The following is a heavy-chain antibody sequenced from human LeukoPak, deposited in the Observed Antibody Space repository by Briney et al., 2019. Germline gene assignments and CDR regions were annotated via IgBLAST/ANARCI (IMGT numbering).Heavy chain of an antibody. CDR2: IYHSGST. Sequence: PSETLSLTCTVSGGSISSYYWSWIRQPPGKGLEWIGSIYHSGSTYYNPSLKSRVTISVDTSKNQFSLKLSSVTAADTAVYYCASSSSAHLFDYWGQGTLVTVSS. CDR1: GGSISSYY. J-gene: IGHJ4*02. D-gene: IGHD6-6*01. CDR3: ASSSSAHLFDY. V-gene: IGHV4-59*08.